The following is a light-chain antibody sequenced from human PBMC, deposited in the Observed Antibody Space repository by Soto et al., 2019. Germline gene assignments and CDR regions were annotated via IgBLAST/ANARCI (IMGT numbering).Light chain of an antibody. J-gene: IGKJ3*01. CDR1: QNINSW. CDR2: AAS. V-gene: IGKV1D-12*01. Sequence: DIPMTQSPSSVSASVGDRVTITCRASQNINSWLAWYQHKPGKAPRLLIYAASSLQGEVPSRFSGSGYGTDFTLTISSLQPEDSATYYCQQADSFPLTFGPGTKVDIK. CDR3: QQADSFPLT.